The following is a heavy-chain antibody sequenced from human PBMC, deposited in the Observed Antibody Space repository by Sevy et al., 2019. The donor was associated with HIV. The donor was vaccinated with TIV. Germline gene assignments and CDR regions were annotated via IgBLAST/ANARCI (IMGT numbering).Heavy chain of an antibody. D-gene: IGHD2-8*02. Sequence: GGSLRLSCAASGFTFSNHAMHWVRQAPGKGLEWVAFIRYDGSNEYYADSVKGRFTISRDNSKNTLYLQMNSLRPEDTAVYYCAKDRKVLLVVYAIPFDVFDICGQGTMVTVSS. CDR2: IRYDGSNE. J-gene: IGHJ3*02. CDR1: GFTFSNHA. CDR3: AKDRKVLLVVYAIPFDVFDI. V-gene: IGHV3-30*02.